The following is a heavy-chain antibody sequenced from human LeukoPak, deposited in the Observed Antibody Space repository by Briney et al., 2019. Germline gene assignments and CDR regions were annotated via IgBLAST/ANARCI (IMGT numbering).Heavy chain of an antibody. Sequence: SGGSLRLSCATFGFPFSDFSMSWVRQAPGKGLEWVSVIYSGGSTYYADSVKGRFTISRDNSKNTLYLQMNSLRAEDTAVYYCARDRRAAAGPTYYYYGMDVWGQGTTVTVSS. V-gene: IGHV3-66*01. CDR3: ARDRRAAAGPTYYYYGMDV. CDR2: IYSGGST. D-gene: IGHD6-13*01. CDR1: GFPFSDFS. J-gene: IGHJ6*02.